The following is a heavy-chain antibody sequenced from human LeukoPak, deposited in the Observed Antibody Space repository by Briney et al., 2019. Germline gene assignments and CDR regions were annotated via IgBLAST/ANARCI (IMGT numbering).Heavy chain of an antibody. D-gene: IGHD4-23*01. CDR3: ARDGDPTPHDAFDF. CDR1: GVTSSRFA. J-gene: IGHJ3*01. V-gene: IGHV1-69*13. Sequence: SVKVSCKAFGVTSSRFAISWVRQASGQGLEWMGGIIPTFGPANYAQKFQDRLTITADDSTTTAYMELSSLRSEDTAIYYCARDGDPTPHDAFDFWGQGTMVIVSS. CDR2: IIPTFGPA.